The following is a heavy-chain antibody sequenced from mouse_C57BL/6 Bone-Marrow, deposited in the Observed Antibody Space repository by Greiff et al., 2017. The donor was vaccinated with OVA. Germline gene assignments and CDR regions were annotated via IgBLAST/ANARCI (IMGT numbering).Heavy chain of an antibody. D-gene: IGHD1-1*01. CDR3: ARHELRAMDY. CDR2: ISSGGSYT. CDR1: GFTFSSYG. V-gene: IGHV5-6*01. J-gene: IGHJ4*01. Sequence: EVHLVESGGDLVKPGGSLKLSCAASGFTFSSYGMSWVRQTPDKRLEWVATISSGGSYTYYPDSVKGRFTISRDNAKNTLYLQMSSLKSEDTAMYYCARHELRAMDYWGQGTSVTVSS.